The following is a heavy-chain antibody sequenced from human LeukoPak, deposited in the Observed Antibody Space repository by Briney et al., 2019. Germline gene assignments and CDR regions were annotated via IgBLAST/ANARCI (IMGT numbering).Heavy chain of an antibody. V-gene: IGHV4-59*01. J-gene: IGHJ6*02. D-gene: IGHD1-26*01. CDR2: XXXSGST. CDR3: ARNRPATWVGVRNYYGMDV. Sequence: PSETLXLXXXVSGGSISXXXXXXXRQPPXXXXXXXXXXXXSGSTXXXXSLKSRXXXXXDXSKNQFSLKLSSVTAAXTAVYYCARNRPATWVGVRNYYGMDVWGQGTTVTVSS. CDR1: GGSISXXX.